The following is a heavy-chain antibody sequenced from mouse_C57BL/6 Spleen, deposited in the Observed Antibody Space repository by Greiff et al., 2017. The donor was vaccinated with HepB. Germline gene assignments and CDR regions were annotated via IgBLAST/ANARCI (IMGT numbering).Heavy chain of an antibody. CDR1: GYTFTDYY. J-gene: IGHJ4*01. CDR3: ARSEGWSSAMDY. Sequence: QVQLQQSGAELVRPGASVKLSCKASGYTFTDYYINWVKQRPGQGLEWIARIYPGSGNTYYNEKFKGKATLTAEKSSSTAYMQLSSLTSEDSAVYFCARSEGWSSAMDYWGQGTSVTVSS. D-gene: IGHD2-3*01. CDR2: IYPGSGNT. V-gene: IGHV1-76*01.